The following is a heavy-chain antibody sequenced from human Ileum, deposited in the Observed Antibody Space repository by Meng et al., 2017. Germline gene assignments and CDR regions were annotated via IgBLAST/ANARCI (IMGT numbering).Heavy chain of an antibody. CDR2: AST. J-gene: IGHJ4*02. V-gene: IGHV4-61*08. CDR1: GGSVSSSGYQ. CDR3: ARDHWGSLDY. D-gene: IGHD7-27*01. Sequence: QVQLQESGPGLGRLSETLSPICAVSGGSVSSSGYQWGWIRQPPGKGLEWIGYASTNYNPSLKSRVTISVDTSKNQFSLKLTSVTAADTAVYYCARDHWGSLDYWGQGVLVTVSS.